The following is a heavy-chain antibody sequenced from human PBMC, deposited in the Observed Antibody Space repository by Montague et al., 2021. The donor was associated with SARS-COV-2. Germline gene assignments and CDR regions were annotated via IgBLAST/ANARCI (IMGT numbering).Heavy chain of an antibody. Sequence: SETLSLTCAVSGGSISSSNWWSLVRQPPGKVLGCMGDIHHSGSNNYNPSLKSRVIMSVDRSKNHSSLRLSSVTAADTAMYYCARVGYCGWTGYDLDYWGQGTLVTVSS. CDR1: GGSISSSNW. V-gene: IGHV4-4*02. J-gene: IGHJ4*02. CDR2: IHHSGSN. D-gene: IGHD2-21*01. CDR3: ARVGYCGWTGYDLDY.